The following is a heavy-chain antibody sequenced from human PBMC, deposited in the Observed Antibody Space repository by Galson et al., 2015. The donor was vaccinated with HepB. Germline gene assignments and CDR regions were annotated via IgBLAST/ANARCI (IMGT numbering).Heavy chain of an antibody. D-gene: IGHD3-10*01. Sequence: QSGAEVKKPGESLKISCKGSGFSFTSYWIGWVRQMPGKGLEWMGIIYPGDSDTRYSPSFEGQVTMSADKSISTAYLQWSSLKASDTAMYYCARPHYYGSATYAAFDIWGQGTMVTVSS. V-gene: IGHV5-51*01. J-gene: IGHJ3*02. CDR1: GFSFTSYW. CDR2: IYPGDSDT. CDR3: ARPHYYGSATYAAFDI.